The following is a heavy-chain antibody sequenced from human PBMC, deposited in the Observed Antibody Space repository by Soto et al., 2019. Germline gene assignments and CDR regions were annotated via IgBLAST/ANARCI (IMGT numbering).Heavy chain of an antibody. CDR1: GGSINNYY. CDR3: ARDRGYGHPFDY. J-gene: IGHJ4*02. Sequence: SETLSLTCTVSGGSINNYYWSWIRQPPGKGLEWIGYIYYSGSTNYNPSLKGRVTISVDTSKNQFSLDLNSVTAADTAVYYCARDRGYGHPFDYWGQGTLVTVS. CDR2: IYYSGST. V-gene: IGHV4-59*01. D-gene: IGHD5-12*01.